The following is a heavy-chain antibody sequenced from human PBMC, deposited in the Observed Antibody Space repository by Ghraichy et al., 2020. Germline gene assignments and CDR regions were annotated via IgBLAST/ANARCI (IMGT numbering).Heavy chain of an antibody. CDR2: ITGTGANT. CDR3: AKVNYCSGATCATYYYYGLDR. V-gene: IGHV3-23*01. J-gene: IGHJ6*02. CDR1: GFIFSNYA. D-gene: IGHD2-15*01. Sequence: GGSLRLSCAASGFIFSNYAMTWVRQAPGKGLEWVSSITGTGANTYYEDSVKGRFTISRDNSKNTLYLQMTSLRAEDTAIYYCAKVNYCSGATCATYYYYGLDRWGQGTTVTVSS.